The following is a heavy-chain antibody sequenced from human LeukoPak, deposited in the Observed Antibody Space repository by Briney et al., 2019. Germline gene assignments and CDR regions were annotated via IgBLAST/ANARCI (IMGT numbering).Heavy chain of an antibody. CDR1: GASITNYY. Sequence: SETLSLTCTVSGASITNYYWSWIRQPPGKGLEWIGYISHTGITNYNPSLESRVIISADTSRNQFSLKLTSMTAADTAVYYCARDRGYSYGYGEFSLDYWGQGTLVTVSS. CDR2: ISHTGIT. D-gene: IGHD5-18*01. J-gene: IGHJ4*02. CDR3: ARDRGYSYGYGEFSLDY. V-gene: IGHV4-59*01.